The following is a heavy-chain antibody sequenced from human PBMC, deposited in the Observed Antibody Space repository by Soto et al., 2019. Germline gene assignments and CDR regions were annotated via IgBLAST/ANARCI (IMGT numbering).Heavy chain of an antibody. CDR1: VFTFSTYD. CDR2: ISSSGSTI. V-gene: IGHV3-48*03. D-gene: IGHD3-3*01. Sequence: GSLIPSCADSVFTFSTYDMNWFRHARVRVLQRFSYISSSGSTIYYADSVKGRFTISRDDAKSSLHLQMNSLRAEDTAVYYCARDNRDGVVSFYYGMDVWGQGTTVTVSS. J-gene: IGHJ6*02. CDR3: ARDNRDGVVSFYYGMDV.